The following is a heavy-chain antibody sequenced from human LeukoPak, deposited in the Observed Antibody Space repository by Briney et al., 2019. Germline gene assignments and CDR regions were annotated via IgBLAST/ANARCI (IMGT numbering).Heavy chain of an antibody. V-gene: IGHV1-18*04. Sequence: ASVKVSCKASGYTFTSYYMHWVRQAPGQGLEWMGWISAYNGNTNYAQKLQGRVTMTTDTSTSTAYMELRSLRSDDTAVYYCARDWGYGDYYYYGMDVWGQGTTVTVSS. CDR1: GYTFTSYY. D-gene: IGHD4-17*01. CDR2: ISAYNGNT. CDR3: ARDWGYGDYYYYGMDV. J-gene: IGHJ6*02.